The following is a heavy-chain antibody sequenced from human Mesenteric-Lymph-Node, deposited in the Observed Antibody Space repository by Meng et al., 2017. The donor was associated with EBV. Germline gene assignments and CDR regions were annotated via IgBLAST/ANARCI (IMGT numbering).Heavy chain of an antibody. CDR1: GDSLSGHS. J-gene: IGHJ4*02. V-gene: IGHV4-59*11. D-gene: IGHD5-18*01. CDR3: VREGGHSYGLFLDN. CDR2: IYSSGTT. Sequence: QVQLQAAGPGLVKPPETLSLTCAVSGDSLSGHSWSWVRQSPGKGLEWIGRIYSSGTTTYHPSLKTRVTISVDTSRNQFSLKLTSVTAADTATYYCVREGGHSYGLFLDNWGQGTLVTVSS.